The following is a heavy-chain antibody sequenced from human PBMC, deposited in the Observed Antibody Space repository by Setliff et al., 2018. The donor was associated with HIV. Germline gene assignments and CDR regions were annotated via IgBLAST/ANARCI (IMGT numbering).Heavy chain of an antibody. CDR2: ISTYNGHT. D-gene: IGHD6-19*01. V-gene: IGHV1-18*01. Sequence: ASVKVSCKTSGFTFTSYGITWVRQAPGQGLEWMVWISTYNGHTNYAQKLQGRVNMTTDTSTSTAYMELRSLRSDDTAVYYCAREVKQWLVMPVNWFDPWGKGTQVTVSS. CDR1: GFTFTSYG. CDR3: AREVKQWLVMPVNWFDP. J-gene: IGHJ5*02.